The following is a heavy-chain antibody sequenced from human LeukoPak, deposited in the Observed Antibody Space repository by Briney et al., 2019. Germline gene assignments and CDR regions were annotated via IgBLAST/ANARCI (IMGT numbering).Heavy chain of an antibody. V-gene: IGHV3-21*01. CDR1: GFTFSSYT. CDR2: ISSSGNYT. D-gene: IGHD3-10*01. CDR3: ARDSGGTYHFDY. Sequence: GESLRLSCATSGFTFSSYTVNWVRQAPGRVLEWVSSISSSGNYTHYAASVKGRFTISRDNAKKSLYLQMNSLRPEDTAVYYCARDSGGTYHFDYWGQGTLVTVSS. J-gene: IGHJ4*02.